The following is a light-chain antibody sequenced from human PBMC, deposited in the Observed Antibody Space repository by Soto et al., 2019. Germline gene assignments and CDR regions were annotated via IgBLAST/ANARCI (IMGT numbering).Light chain of an antibody. Sequence: EIVMTQSPATVSVSPGERVTLSCRASQSVSSNLAWYQQKPGQAPRLLIYGASTRATDIPVRFSGSGSGTEFTLTISSLQSEDFATYYCQQLRLYPSTFGGGTKVDIK. V-gene: IGKV3-15*01. J-gene: IGKJ4*01. CDR1: QSVSSN. CDR2: GAS. CDR3: QQLRLYPST.